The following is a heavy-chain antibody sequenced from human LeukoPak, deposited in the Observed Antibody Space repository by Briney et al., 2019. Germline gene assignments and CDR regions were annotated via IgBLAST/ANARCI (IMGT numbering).Heavy chain of an antibody. CDR1: GGSISSSNW. CDR2: IYYSGST. J-gene: IGHJ3*01. V-gene: IGHV4-4*02. D-gene: IGHD6-19*01. CDR3: ARDPYERVSDWYRRAFDL. Sequence: PSEALSLTCAVSGGSISSSNWWNWVRQPPGKGLEWIGEIYYSGSTNYNPSLRSRVTTSVDKSKHQFSLQLSSATAADTAVYYCARDPYERVSDWYRRAFDLWGQGTMVTVSS.